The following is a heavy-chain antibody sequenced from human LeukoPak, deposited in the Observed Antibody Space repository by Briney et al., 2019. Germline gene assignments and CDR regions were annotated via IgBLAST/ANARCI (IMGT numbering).Heavy chain of an antibody. CDR3: ARGRIVVNLYYYYYYGMDV. CDR1: GGSISSYY. D-gene: IGHD2-2*01. Sequence: ASETLSLTCTVSGGSISSYYWSWIRQPPGKGLEWIGEINHSGSTNYNPSLKSRVTISVDTSKNQFSLKLSSVTAADTAVYYCARGRIVVNLYYYYYYGMDVWGQGTTVTVSS. V-gene: IGHV4-34*01. J-gene: IGHJ6*02. CDR2: INHSGST.